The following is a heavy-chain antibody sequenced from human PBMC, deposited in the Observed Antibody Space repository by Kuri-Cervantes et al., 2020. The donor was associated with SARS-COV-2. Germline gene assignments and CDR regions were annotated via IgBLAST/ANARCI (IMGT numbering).Heavy chain of an antibody. CDR3: AKGDYKALDY. CDR1: GFMFSRYW. CDR2: ISGSGGST. D-gene: IGHD4-11*01. J-gene: IGHJ4*02. V-gene: IGHV3-23*01. Sequence: GESLKISCAASGFMFSRYWMSWVRQAPGKGLEWVSAISGSGGSTYYADSVKGRFTISRDNSKNTLYMQIDSLRAEDTAVYYCAKGDYKALDYWGQGTLVTVSS.